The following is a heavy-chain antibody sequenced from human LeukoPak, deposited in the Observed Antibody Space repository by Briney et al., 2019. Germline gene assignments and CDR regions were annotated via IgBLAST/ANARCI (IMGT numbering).Heavy chain of an antibody. J-gene: IGHJ4*02. Sequence: GGSLRLSCAASGFTFSNYWMNWVRQAPGKGPECVAIIKKDGSEKYYVDSVKGRFTISRDNAKNSLYLQVNSLRADDTAVYFCAGGAGFLIDYWGQGALVTVSS. D-gene: IGHD2/OR15-2a*01. CDR3: AGGAGFLIDY. CDR1: GFTFSNYW. CDR2: IKKDGSEK. V-gene: IGHV3-7*01.